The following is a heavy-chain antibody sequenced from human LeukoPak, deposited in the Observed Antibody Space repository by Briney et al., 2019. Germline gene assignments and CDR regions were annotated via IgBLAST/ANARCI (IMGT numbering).Heavy chain of an antibody. CDR1: GYTFSNYW. J-gene: IGHJ4*02. D-gene: IGHD6-6*01. V-gene: IGHV5-51*01. CDR2: IYPGDSDT. Sequence: GEPLKISCKSSGYTFSNYWIGWVRQMPGKGLEWMGIIYPGDSDTRYSPSFEGQVSTSADKSISTAYLQWSSLKASDTAMYYCARVPYSISSMDYWGQGTLVTVSS. CDR3: ARVPYSISSMDY.